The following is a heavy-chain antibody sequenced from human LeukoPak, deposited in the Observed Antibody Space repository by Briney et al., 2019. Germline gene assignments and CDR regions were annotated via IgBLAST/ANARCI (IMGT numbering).Heavy chain of an antibody. J-gene: IGHJ3*02. CDR1: GCTVSNNY. CDR2: IYSGGST. V-gene: IGHV3-66*01. CDR3: ATAPGVWASYRYPDAFDI. Sequence: PGGSLRLSCAASGCTVSNNYMTWVRQAPGKGLGWVSVIYSGGSTYYADAVKGRFTISRDISKNTLYLQMNSLRAEDTAVDYCATAPGVWASYRYPDAFDIWGQGTMVTVSS. D-gene: IGHD3-16*02.